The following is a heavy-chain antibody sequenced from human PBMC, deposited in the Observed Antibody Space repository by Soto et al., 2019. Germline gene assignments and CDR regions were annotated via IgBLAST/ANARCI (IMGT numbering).Heavy chain of an antibody. D-gene: IGHD3-16*01. J-gene: IGHJ3*02. CDR3: AKGGYYSLFDI. Sequence: GGSLRLSCAASGFKFEDYAMHWVRQGPGKGLEWVSGISGSGGRTYYADSVKGRFTISRDNSNNTLSLQMHILRVEDTAVYFCAKGGYYSLFDIWGQGTMVTVSS. CDR1: GFKFEDYA. CDR2: ISGSGGRT. V-gene: IGHV3-23*01.